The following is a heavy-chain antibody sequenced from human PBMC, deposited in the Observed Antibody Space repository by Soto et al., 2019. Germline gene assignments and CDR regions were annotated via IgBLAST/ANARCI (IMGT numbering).Heavy chain of an antibody. CDR2: ISSSSSYI. CDR3: ARDAVATIPFFDY. Sequence: GGSLRLSCAASGFTFSSYSMNWVRQAPGKGLEWVSSISSSSSYIYYADSVKGRFTISRDNAKNSLYLQMNSLRAEDTAVYYCARDAVATIPFFDYWGQGTLVTVSS. V-gene: IGHV3-21*01. D-gene: IGHD5-12*01. CDR1: GFTFSSYS. J-gene: IGHJ4*02.